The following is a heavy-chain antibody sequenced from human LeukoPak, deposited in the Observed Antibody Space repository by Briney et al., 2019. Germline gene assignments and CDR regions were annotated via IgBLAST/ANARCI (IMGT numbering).Heavy chain of an antibody. CDR3: AKDTRYYYDSSGYYFEGLFDY. CDR1: GFTFSNYA. D-gene: IGHD3-22*01. CDR2: ISGSGYST. V-gene: IGHV3-23*01. J-gene: IGHJ4*02. Sequence: PGGSLRLSCAASGFTFSNYAMNWVRQAPGKGLEWVSAISGSGYSTYYADSVKGRFTISRDNSKNTLYLQMNSLRAEDTAVYYCAKDTRYYYDSSGYYFEGLFDYWGQGTLVTVSS.